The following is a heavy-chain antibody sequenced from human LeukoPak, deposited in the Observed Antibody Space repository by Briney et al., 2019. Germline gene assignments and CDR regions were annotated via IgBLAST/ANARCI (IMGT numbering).Heavy chain of an antibody. CDR1: GYTFTGYY. J-gene: IGHJ3*02. CDR3: AKDEEVTGTNLGLILDAFDI. Sequence: RASVKVSCKASGYTFTGYYMHWVRQAPGQGLEWMGWINPNSGGTNYAQKFQARVTMTRDTSISTAYMELSRLRSDDTAVYFCAKDEEVTGTNLGLILDAFDIWGQGTMVTVSS. D-gene: IGHD1-20*01. CDR2: INPNSGGT. V-gene: IGHV1-2*02.